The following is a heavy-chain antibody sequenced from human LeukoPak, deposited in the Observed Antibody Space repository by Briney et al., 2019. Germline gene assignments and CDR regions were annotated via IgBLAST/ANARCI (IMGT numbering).Heavy chain of an antibody. D-gene: IGHD6-6*01. CDR3: SRAYSRSRFDY. CDR2: IGPSDSYN. V-gene: IGHV5-10-1*01. J-gene: IGHJ4*02. Sequence: GESLNISCKGSGYNFISYWTSWVRPTPGQGMEWMGTIGPSDSYNNYSPSFQGHVTISADKSISTAYLQWSSLKASDTAVYYCSRAYSRSRFDYWGQGTLVTVSS. CDR1: GYNFISYW.